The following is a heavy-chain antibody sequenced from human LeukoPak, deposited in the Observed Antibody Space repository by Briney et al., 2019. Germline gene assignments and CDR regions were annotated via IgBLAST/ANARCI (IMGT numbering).Heavy chain of an antibody. J-gene: IGHJ5*02. D-gene: IGHD6-13*01. CDR3: ARGQQVSLSWFDP. V-gene: IGHV3-11*04. CDR1: GFTFSDYY. Sequence: GGSLRLSCAASGFTFSDYYMSWIRQAPGKGLEWVSYMSSSGSSKQYADSVKGRFTISRDNAKNSLYLQMNSLRAEDTAVYYCARGQQVSLSWFDPWGQGTLVTVSS. CDR2: MSSSGSSK.